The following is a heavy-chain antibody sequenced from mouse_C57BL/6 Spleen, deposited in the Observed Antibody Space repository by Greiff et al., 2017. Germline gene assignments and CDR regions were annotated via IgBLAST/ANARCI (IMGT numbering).Heavy chain of an antibody. J-gene: IGHJ4*01. CDR3: ARSWDGAMGY. CDR2: ILPGSGST. V-gene: IGHV1-9*01. CDR1: GYTFTGYW. D-gene: IGHD4-1*01. Sequence: VQLQQSGAELMKPGASVKLSCKATGYTFTGYWIEWVKQRPGHGLEWIGEILPGSGSTNYHEKFKGKATFTADTSSNTAYMQLSSLTAEDSAIYYCARSWDGAMGYWGQGTSVTVSS.